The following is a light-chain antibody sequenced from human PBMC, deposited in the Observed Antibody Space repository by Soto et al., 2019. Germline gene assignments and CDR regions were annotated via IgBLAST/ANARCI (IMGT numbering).Light chain of an antibody. CDR3: QQYKNWPLIT. J-gene: IGKJ5*01. CDR1: QSVRGN. V-gene: IGKV3-15*01. Sequence: EIVMKQPPATLSVSPGERATLSCRASQSVRGNLAWYQQKPGQSPRLLIYGASSRATGIPARFSGSGSGTEFTLTISSLQSADFAVYYCQQYKNWPLITFGQGTRLEIK. CDR2: GAS.